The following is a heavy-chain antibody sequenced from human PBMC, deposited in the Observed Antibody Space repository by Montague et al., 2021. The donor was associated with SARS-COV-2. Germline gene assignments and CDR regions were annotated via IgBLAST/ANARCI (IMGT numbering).Heavy chain of an antibody. CDR2: ISASGVRT. J-gene: IGHJ4*02. D-gene: IGHD3-10*01. Sequence: SLRLSRAASGFTFSTYAMTWVRQAPGKGLEWVSSISASGVRTHYPDSVKGRFTISRDNSKNTLYLQMSSLRAEDTAVYFCLNYHGSGSYGDFWGQGTLVTVSP. CDR3: LNYHGSGSYGDF. V-gene: IGHV3-23*01. CDR1: GFTFSTYA.